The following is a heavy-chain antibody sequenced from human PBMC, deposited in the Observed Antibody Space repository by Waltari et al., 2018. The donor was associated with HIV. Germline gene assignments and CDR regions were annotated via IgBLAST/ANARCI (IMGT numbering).Heavy chain of an antibody. V-gene: IGHV3-74*01. J-gene: IGHJ4*02. D-gene: IGHD3-3*01. CDR2: INIDGRTI. CDR1: GFSVPNYW. CDR3: SRDTFGEYDF. Sequence: EVQLVQSGGGLIKPGGSLRLSCAASGFSVPNYWVHWVRQSPGKGLVWVSRINIDGRTIDYADSVKGRFTISRDSAKNTLSLQMNSLREEDTAVYYCSRDTFGEYDFWGQGALVTVSS.